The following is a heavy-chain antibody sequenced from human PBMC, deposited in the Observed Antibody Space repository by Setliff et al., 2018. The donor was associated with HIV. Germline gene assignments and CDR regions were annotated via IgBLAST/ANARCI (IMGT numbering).Heavy chain of an antibody. CDR3: ARVETTVTSRLDY. V-gene: IGHV4-38-2*02. CDR2: VYHSGST. J-gene: IGHJ4*02. CDR1: GYSVNSDYL. D-gene: IGHD4-17*01. Sequence: PSETLSLTCTVSGYSVNSDYLWCWIRQPPGKGLEWIGSVYHSGSTYYNPSLKGRVTTSIDTSKNQFSLKLSSVTAADTAVYFCARVETTVTSRLDYWGQGTLVTVSS.